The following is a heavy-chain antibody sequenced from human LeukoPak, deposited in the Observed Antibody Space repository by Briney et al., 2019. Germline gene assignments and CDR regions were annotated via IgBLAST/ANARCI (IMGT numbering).Heavy chain of an antibody. CDR2: INHSGST. D-gene: IGHD5-12*01. J-gene: IGHJ4*02. V-gene: IGHV4-34*01. CDR1: GGSFSGYY. CDR3: ARNVRWLRLGLEY. Sequence: SETLSLTRALCGGSFSGYYWSWIRQPPGKGLAWIGEINHSGSTNYNPSLKSRVTIYVDTSKNQFSLKRSSVTAADTAVYYCARNVRWLRLGLEYGGQGTLVAVSA.